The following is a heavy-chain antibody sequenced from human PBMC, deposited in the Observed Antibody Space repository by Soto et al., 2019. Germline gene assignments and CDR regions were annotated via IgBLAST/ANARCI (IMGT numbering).Heavy chain of an antibody. D-gene: IGHD3-16*01. V-gene: IGHV4-39*01. CDR3: ARIEPYMGVMDYFDY. J-gene: IGHJ4*02. CDR1: SGSIISGSYQ. Sequence: SETLSLTCTVSSGSIISGSYQWGWIRQPPGKGPEWIGSMYYSGSTYYNPSLGSRVTVSVDTSKNQFSLKLISVTAADTAVYYCARIEPYMGVMDYFDYWGQGTQVT. CDR2: MYYSGST.